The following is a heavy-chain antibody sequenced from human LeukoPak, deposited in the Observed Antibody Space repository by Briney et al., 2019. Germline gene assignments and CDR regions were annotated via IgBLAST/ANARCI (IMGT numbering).Heavy chain of an antibody. V-gene: IGHV3-30-3*01. D-gene: IGHD2-15*01. CDR3: ARDRSDIRLGNRWYFDY. J-gene: IGHJ4*02. CDR1: GFTFSSYA. CDR2: ISYDGSNK. Sequence: PGRSLRLSCAASGFTFSSYAMHWVRQAPGKGLEWVAVISYDGSNKYYADSVKGRFTISRDNSKNTLYLQMNSLRAEDTAVYYCARDRSDIRLGNRWYFDYWGQGTLVTVSS.